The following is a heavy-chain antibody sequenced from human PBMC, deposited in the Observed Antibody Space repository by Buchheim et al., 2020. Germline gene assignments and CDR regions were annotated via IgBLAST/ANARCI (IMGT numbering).Heavy chain of an antibody. CDR2: ISYDGSNK. V-gene: IGHV3-30*14. D-gene: IGHD3-22*01. Sequence: QVQLVESGGGVVQPGRSLRLSCAASGFTFSSYAMHWVRQAPGKGLEWVAVISYDGSNKYYADSVKGRFTISRYNSKNPLYLQMNSLRAEDTAVYYCARGFYYDSSGTFDYWGQGTL. CDR3: ARGFYYDSSGTFDY. CDR1: GFTFSSYA. J-gene: IGHJ4*02.